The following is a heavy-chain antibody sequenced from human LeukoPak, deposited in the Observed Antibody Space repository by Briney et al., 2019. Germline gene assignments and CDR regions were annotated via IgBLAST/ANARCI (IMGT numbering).Heavy chain of an antibody. CDR2: IYHSGST. D-gene: IGHD5-24*01. Sequence: NPSETLSLTCTVSGYSISSGYYWGWIRQPPGKGLEWIGSIYHSGSTYYNPSLKSRVTISVDTSKNQFSLKLSSVTAADTAVYYCARAGRWLQSNFDYWGQGTLVTVSS. J-gene: IGHJ4*02. CDR3: ARAGRWLQSNFDY. CDR1: GYSISSGYY. V-gene: IGHV4-38-2*02.